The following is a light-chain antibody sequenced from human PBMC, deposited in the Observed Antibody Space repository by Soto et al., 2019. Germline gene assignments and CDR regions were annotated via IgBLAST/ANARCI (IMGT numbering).Light chain of an antibody. CDR1: QSVSSN. CDR2: GAS. J-gene: IGKJ1*01. V-gene: IGKV3-15*01. CDR3: QHYNNWPRT. Sequence: EIVMTQSPATLSVSPGERATLSCRASQSVSSNLARYQQKPGQAPTLLIYGASTRATGIPARFSGSGSGTEFTLTISSLQSEDVAVYYCQHYNNWPRTFGQGTKVEIK.